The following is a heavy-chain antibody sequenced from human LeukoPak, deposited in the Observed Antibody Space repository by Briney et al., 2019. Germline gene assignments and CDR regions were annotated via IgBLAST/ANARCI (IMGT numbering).Heavy chain of an antibody. CDR2: IYTSGST. CDR1: GGPFSSFH. J-gene: IGHJ4*02. V-gene: IGHV4-4*07. Sequence: SSETLSLTCTVSGGPFSSFHWSWIRQPAGKGLEWLGLIYTSGSTNYSPSLKSRLTMSVDASKHQFSPKLSSVTAADTAVYYCARDFDSWGQGTLVTVSS. CDR3: ARDFDS.